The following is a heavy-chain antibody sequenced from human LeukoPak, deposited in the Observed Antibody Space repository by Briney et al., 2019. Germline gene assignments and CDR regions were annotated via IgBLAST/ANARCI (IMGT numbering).Heavy chain of an antibody. V-gene: IGHV3-74*01. CDR3: ASIVVADFFDY. Sequence: GGSLRLSCAASGFTFSSYWMHWVRQAPGKGLVWVSRINSDGSSASYADSVKGRFTISRDNAKNTLYLQMNSLRAEESVVYYCASIVVADFFDYWGQGTLVTVSS. CDR2: INSDGSSA. J-gene: IGHJ4*02. D-gene: IGHD3-22*01. CDR1: GFTFSSYW.